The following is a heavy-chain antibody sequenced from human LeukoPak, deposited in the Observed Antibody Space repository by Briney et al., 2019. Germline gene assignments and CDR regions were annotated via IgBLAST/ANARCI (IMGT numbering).Heavy chain of an antibody. D-gene: IGHD3-22*01. CDR2: ISNSGTSI. CDR1: GFSFSDYY. J-gene: IGHJ3*02. Sequence: GGSLRLSCAASGFSFSDYYMSWIRQAPGKGLEWVSYISNSGTSIFYADSVKGRFTISRDNAKNSLYLQMNSLRVEDTAVYYCARDAMRVVVGAFDIWGQGTMVTVSS. CDR3: ARDAMRVVVGAFDI. V-gene: IGHV3-11*01.